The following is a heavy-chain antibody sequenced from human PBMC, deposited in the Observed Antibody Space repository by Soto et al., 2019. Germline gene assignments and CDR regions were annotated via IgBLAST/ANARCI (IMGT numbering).Heavy chain of an antibody. CDR2: ISGCGSNI. CDR3: ASDRGPVVITFNW. J-gene: IGHJ4*02. D-gene: IGHD3-16*01. CDR1: GLSFDTYA. Sequence: EVQLLESGGGGVKPGGSLRLSCVVSGLSFDTYAMSWVRQAPGKGLEWVSVISGCGSNIWYADSVKDRYTIPRDNSKNTSDLQVSSLRVEDTALYYCASDRGPVVITFNWWSQGTVVTASP. V-gene: IGHV3-23*01.